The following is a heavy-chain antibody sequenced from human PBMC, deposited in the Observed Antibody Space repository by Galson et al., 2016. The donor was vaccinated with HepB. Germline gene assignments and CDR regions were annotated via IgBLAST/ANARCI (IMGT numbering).Heavy chain of an antibody. D-gene: IGHD2-2*01. CDR1: GFTFSPYP. CDR3: VRGRPYCSSVSCAMDV. CDR2: ISHDENNK. V-gene: IGHV3-30*09. Sequence: SLRLSCAASGFTFSPYPMHWVRQAPGKGLEWVAVISHDENNKFYGDSVKGRFAISRDNSKNTLFLQMDGLRAEETAVYYCVRGRPYCSSVSCAMDVWGQGTTVTVSS. J-gene: IGHJ6*02.